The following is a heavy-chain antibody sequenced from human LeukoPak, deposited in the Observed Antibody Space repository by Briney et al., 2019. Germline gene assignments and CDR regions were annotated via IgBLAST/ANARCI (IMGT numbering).Heavy chain of an antibody. Sequence: ASVKVSCKASGYTFTGYYMHWVRQAPGQGLEWMGRINPNSGGTNYAQKFQGRVTITRDTSISTAYMELSRLRSDDTAMYVCASELRPHFKYSSSWYTVFAPWGQGTLVTLSS. V-gene: IGHV1-2*06. CDR2: INPNSGGT. J-gene: IGHJ5*02. D-gene: IGHD6-13*01. CDR1: GYTFTGYY. CDR3: ASELRPHFKYSSSWYTVFAP.